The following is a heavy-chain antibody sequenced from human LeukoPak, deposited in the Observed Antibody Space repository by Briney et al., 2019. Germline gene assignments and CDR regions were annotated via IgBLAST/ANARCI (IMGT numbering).Heavy chain of an antibody. V-gene: IGHV4-34*01. J-gene: IGHJ3*02. CDR3: ARDAFDI. CDR1: GGSFSGYY. Sequence: PSETLSLTCAVYGGSFSGYYWNWIRQPPGKGLGWIGEINHSGSTNYNPFLKSRVTISVDTSKNQFSLKLSSVTAADTAVYYCARDAFDIWGQGTMVTVSS. CDR2: INHSGST.